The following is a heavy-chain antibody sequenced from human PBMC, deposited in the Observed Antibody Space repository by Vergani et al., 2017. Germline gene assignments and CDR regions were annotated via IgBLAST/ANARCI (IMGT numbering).Heavy chain of an antibody. CDR1: GGSFSGYY. CDR3: ARDRRDYGDYYFDY. CDR2: INHSGST. J-gene: IGHJ4*02. Sequence: QVQLQQWGAGLLKPSETLSLTCAVYGGSFSGYYWSWIRQPPGKGLEWIGEINHSGSTNYNPSLKSRVTISVDTSKNQFSLKLSSVTAADTAVYYCARDRRDYGDYYFDYWGQGTLVTVSS. D-gene: IGHD4-17*01. V-gene: IGHV4-34*01.